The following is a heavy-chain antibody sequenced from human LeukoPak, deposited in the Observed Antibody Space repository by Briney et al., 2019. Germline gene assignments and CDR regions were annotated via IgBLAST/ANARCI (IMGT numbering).Heavy chain of an antibody. V-gene: IGHV1-2*02. D-gene: IGHD5-24*01. J-gene: IGHJ4*02. CDR2: INPNGGGT. CDR1: GYTFTGYY. Sequence: GASVKVSCKASGYTFTGYYIHWVRQAPGQGLEWMGWINPNGGGTNYAQNFQGGVTMTSDTSISTAYMELSRLRSDDTAVYYRARGAVEMATIFDYWGQGTLVTVSS. CDR3: ARGAVEMATIFDY.